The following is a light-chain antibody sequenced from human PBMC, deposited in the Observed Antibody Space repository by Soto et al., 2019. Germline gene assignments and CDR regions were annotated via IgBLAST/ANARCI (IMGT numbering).Light chain of an antibody. CDR1: QSISSN. V-gene: IGKV3-15*01. Sequence: ETVMTQSPATLSVSPGERATLSCRASQSISSNLAWYQQKPGQAPRLLIYGASTRATGIPARFTGSGSGTEFTLTISSLQSEDFATYYCQQYDSFSVTFGQGTKVDIK. CDR2: GAS. CDR3: QQYDSFSVT. J-gene: IGKJ1*01.